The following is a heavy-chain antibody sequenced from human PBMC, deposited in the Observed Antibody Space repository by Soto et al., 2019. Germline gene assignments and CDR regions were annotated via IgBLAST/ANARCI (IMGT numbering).Heavy chain of an antibody. Sequence: SETLSLTCAVSGDSISSSFWWSCLRQPPGKGLEWTGYIYYSGSTNYNPSLKSRVTISVDTSKNQFSLKLSSVTAADTAVYYCARGGGYDNISFDYWGQGTLVTVSS. CDR3: ARGGGYDNISFDY. D-gene: IGHD5-12*01. CDR2: IYYSGST. CDR1: GDSISSSF. J-gene: IGHJ4*02. V-gene: IGHV4-59*01.